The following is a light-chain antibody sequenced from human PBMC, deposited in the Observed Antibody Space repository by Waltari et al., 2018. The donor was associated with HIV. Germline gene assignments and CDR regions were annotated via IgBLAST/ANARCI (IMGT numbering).Light chain of an antibody. V-gene: IGLV2-23*02. CDR2: EVN. Sequence: QSALTQPASVSGSPGQSITISCTGTSSDVGSSNLVSWYQQHPSKAPKLMIYEVNNRPSGVSIRFSGSKSGITASLTISGLQAEDEADYYCCSYAGSRTLWVFGGGTKVTVL. CDR1: SSDVGSSNL. CDR3: CSYAGSRTLWV. J-gene: IGLJ3*02.